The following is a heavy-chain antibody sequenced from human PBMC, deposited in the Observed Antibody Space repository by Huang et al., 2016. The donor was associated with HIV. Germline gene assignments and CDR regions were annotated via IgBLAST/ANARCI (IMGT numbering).Heavy chain of an antibody. CDR2: IYPGDSDT. CDR1: GFSFTNYW. Sequence: EVQLVQSGAEVKKPGESLKISCKGSGFSFTNYWIGWVRQMPGKGLEWMGIIYPGDSDTTYSPSFRGKVTISADKSINTAYLQWNSLKASDSAMYYCARPLLGYSNGYYFDYWGQGTLVTVSS. CDR3: ARPLLGYSNGYYFDY. J-gene: IGHJ4*02. V-gene: IGHV5-51*03. D-gene: IGHD5-18*01.